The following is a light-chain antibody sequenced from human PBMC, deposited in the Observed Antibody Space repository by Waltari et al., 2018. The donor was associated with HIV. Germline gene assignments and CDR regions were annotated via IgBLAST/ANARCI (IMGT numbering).Light chain of an antibody. J-gene: IGLJ1*01. CDR3: CSYAGAYTYV. Sequence: QSALTQPRSVSGSPGQSVTISCTGTSSAIGYFDYVSWYQQYPGKAPQVIIYEVNQRPSGVPDRFTGSKSGITASLTISGLQGEDEADYYCCSYAGAYTYVFGTGTKVNVL. CDR2: EVN. V-gene: IGLV2-11*01. CDR1: SSAIGYFDY.